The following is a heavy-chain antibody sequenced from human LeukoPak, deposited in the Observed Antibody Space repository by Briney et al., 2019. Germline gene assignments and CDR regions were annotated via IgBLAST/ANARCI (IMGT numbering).Heavy chain of an antibody. D-gene: IGHD5-24*01. CDR1: GFNFDIAW. J-gene: IGHJ6*03. Sequence: GGSLRLSCAVSGFNFDIAWMNWVRQAPGGGLEWVGRIKSKNDGAATDYGAPVRGRFTISIDDSKNMLYLQMNSLKTEDTAVYYCVSRDAYKHRYFMDVWGKGTTVTVSS. CDR2: IKSKNDGAAT. V-gene: IGHV3-15*01. CDR3: VSRDAYKHRYFMDV.